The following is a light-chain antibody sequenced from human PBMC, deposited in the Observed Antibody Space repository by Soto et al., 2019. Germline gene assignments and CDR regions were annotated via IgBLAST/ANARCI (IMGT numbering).Light chain of an antibody. J-gene: IGLJ1*01. CDR3: SSYTTSSTYV. CDR2: DVS. V-gene: IGLV2-18*02. Sequence: QSVLTQPPSVSGAPGQSVAISCTGTSSDVGSYNRVSWYQQPPGTAPNLMIFDVSNRPSGVPDRFSGSKSGNTASLTISGLQAEDEAYYYCSSYTTSSTYVFGTGTKLTVL. CDR1: SSDVGSYNR.